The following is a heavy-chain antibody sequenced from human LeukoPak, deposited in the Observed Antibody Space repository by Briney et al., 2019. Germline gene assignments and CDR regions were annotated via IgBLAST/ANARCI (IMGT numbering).Heavy chain of an antibody. D-gene: IGHD3-9*01. J-gene: IGHJ4*02. Sequence: GSLRLSCAPSGFSFSSHWMHWVRQAPGEGLGWVSRINTDGRSTSYADSVKGRYTNSRDNSKNMLYLQLNSVRAEDAAVYYCAKGGPPTCYDILTGQDYWGQGTLVTVSS. CDR3: AKGGPPTCYDILTGQDY. CDR2: INTDGRST. V-gene: IGHV3-74*01. CDR1: GFSFSSHW.